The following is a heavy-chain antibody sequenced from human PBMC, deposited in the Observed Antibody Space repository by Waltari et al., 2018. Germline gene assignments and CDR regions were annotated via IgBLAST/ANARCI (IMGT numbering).Heavy chain of an antibody. Sequence: QVQLVESGGGVVQPGRSLRLSCAASGFTSSSRNMHWVRQAPGKGLEWVALIWFDGSKKYHADSVKGRFSISRDDSKNTLYLQMNSLRADDTAVYYCATDYSYGSFDYWGQGTQVTVSS. J-gene: IGHJ4*02. D-gene: IGHD4-17*01. CDR1: GFTSSSRN. CDR3: ATDYSYGSFDY. V-gene: IGHV3-33*01. CDR2: IWFDGSKK.